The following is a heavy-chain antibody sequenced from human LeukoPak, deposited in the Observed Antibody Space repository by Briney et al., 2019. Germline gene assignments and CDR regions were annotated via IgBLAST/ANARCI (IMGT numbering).Heavy chain of an antibody. D-gene: IGHD2-8*02. Sequence: GGSLRLSCAASGFTFSSYAMSWVRQAPGKGLGWVSAISGSGGSTYYADSVKGRFIISRDNSKNTLYLQMNSLRAEDTAVYYCAIETGGYFDYWGQGTLVTVSS. J-gene: IGHJ4*02. V-gene: IGHV3-23*01. CDR2: ISGSGGST. CDR1: GFTFSSYA. CDR3: AIETGGYFDY.